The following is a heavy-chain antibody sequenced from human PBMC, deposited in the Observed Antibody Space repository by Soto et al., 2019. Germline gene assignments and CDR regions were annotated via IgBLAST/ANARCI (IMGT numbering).Heavy chain of an antibody. CDR3: AHKGYGDYPLDY. Sequence: QITLKESGPTLVKPTQTLTLTCTFSGFSLSTSGVGVGWIRQPPGKALEWLAVIYWDDSYHYSPSLRSRLTITKHTSKNQVVLTMTNMDPVDTATYYCAHKGYGDYPLDYWGQGPLVTVSS. D-gene: IGHD4-17*01. V-gene: IGHV2-5*02. CDR1: GFSLSTSGVG. CDR2: IYWDDSY. J-gene: IGHJ4*02.